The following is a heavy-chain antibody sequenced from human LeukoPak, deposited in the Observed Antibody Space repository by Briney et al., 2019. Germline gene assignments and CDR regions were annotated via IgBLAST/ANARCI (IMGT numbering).Heavy chain of an antibody. CDR3: ARDPYGAPGDYYYGMDV. Sequence: SVKVSCKASGGTFSSYAISWVRQAPGQGLEWMGGIIPIFGTANYAQKFQGRVTITADGSTSTAYMELSSLRSEDTAVYYCARDPYGAPGDYYYGMDVWGKGTTVTVSS. CDR2: IIPIFGTA. D-gene: IGHD4-17*01. V-gene: IGHV1-69*13. J-gene: IGHJ6*04. CDR1: GGTFSSYA.